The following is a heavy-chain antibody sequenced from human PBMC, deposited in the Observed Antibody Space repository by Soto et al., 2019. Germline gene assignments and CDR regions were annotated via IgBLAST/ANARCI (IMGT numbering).Heavy chain of an antibody. CDR3: APAAKPYFGS. V-gene: IGHV1-69*06. Sequence: QVQLVQSGAEVKKPGSSVNVSCKASGGTFNTFAISWVRQAPGQGLEYLGGIVPILGPAFYAQRFQGRVTITADKSTNTAYLELTSLSSEDTAGYYCAPAAKPYFGSWGPGTQVTGSS. CDR1: GGTFNTFA. CDR2: IVPILGPA. J-gene: IGHJ4*02.